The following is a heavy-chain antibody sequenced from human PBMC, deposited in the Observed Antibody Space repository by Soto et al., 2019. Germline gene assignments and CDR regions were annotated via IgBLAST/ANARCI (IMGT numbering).Heavy chain of an antibody. J-gene: IGHJ6*02. CDR3: ARRRVAAADAYYYYGMDV. CDR2: INAGNGNT. V-gene: IGHV1-3*01. D-gene: IGHD6-13*01. CDR1: GYTFTSYA. Sequence: KVSCKASGYTFTSYAMHWVRQAPGQRLEWMGWINAGNGNTKYSQKFQGRVTITRDTSASTAYMELSSLKASDTAMYYCARRRVAAADAYYYYGMDVWGQGTTVTVSS.